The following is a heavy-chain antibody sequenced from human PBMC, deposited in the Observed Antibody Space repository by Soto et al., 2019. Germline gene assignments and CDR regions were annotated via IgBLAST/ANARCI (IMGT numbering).Heavy chain of an antibody. D-gene: IGHD1-26*01. CDR2: ISSSSSYT. J-gene: IGHJ4*02. CDR1: GFTFSDYY. V-gene: IGHV3-11*06. Sequence: GGSLRLSCAASGFTFSDYYMSWIRQAPGKGLEWVSYISSSSSYTNYADSGKGRFTISRDNAKNSLYLQMNSLRAEDTAVYYCARVMGATGGFDYWGQGTLVTVSS. CDR3: ARVMGATGGFDY.